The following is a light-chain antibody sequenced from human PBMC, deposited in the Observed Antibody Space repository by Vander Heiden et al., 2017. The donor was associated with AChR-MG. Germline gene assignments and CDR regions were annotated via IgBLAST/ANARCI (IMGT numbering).Light chain of an antibody. V-gene: IGLV2-11*01. CDR2: DVS. CDR1: NSDVAGYNY. J-gene: IGLJ1*01. Sequence: QSALTQPRSVSGSPGQSVTISCTGTNSDVAGYNYVSWYQHHPGKAPKFMIYDVSKRPSGVPDRFSGSKSGNTASLTISGLQAEDEADYYCCSYAGSNTYVFGTGTKVTVL. CDR3: CSYAGSNTYV.